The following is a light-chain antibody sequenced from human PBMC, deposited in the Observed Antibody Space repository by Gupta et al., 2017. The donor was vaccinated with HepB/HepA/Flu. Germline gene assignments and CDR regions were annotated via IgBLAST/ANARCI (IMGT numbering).Light chain of an antibody. CDR2: RNT. CDR1: NFESKN. Sequence: SYELTQPLSASVVLRHTARTTCGGSNFESKNVHWYRQRPGQAPVLVNYRNTNLPPGIPERFSGSNSRNTATMTISRAQDEDEADYYSQVCKNNTAVVFGGGTKLTVL. CDR3: QVCKNNTAVV. J-gene: IGLJ2*01. V-gene: IGLV3-9*01.